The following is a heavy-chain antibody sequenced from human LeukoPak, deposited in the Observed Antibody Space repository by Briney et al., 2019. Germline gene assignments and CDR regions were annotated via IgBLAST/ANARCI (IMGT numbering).Heavy chain of an antibody. Sequence: PSETLSLTCTVSGGSISSSSYYWGWIRQPPGKGLEWIGSIHYSGSTNYNPSLKSRVTISVDTSKNQFSLKLSSVTAADTAVYYCASMVRGGMSFDYWGQGTLVTVSS. D-gene: IGHD3-10*01. CDR1: GGSISSSSYY. J-gene: IGHJ4*02. CDR2: IHYSGST. V-gene: IGHV4-39*07. CDR3: ASMVRGGMSFDY.